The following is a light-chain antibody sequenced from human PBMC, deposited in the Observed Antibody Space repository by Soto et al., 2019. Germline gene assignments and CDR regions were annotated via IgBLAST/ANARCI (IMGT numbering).Light chain of an antibody. CDR3: QQYLNRWT. CDR1: QSISTW. J-gene: IGKJ1*01. Sequence: DIQMTQSPSTLSASVGDRVTITCRASQSISTWLAWYQQKPGKAPKLLIYKASSLEGGVPSRFSGSGSGTEFTLTISSLQRDDFATYYCQQYLNRWTFGQGTKVEIK. V-gene: IGKV1-5*03. CDR2: KAS.